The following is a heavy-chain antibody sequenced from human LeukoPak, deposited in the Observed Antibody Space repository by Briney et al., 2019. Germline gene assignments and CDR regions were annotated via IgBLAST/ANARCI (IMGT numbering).Heavy chain of an antibody. V-gene: IGHV1-69*01. CDR1: GGTFSSYA. CDR3: AGRGDGYIDFGY. J-gene: IGHJ4*02. Sequence: SVKVSCKASGGTFSSYAISWVRQAPGQGLEWMGGIIPIFGTANYAQKFQGSVTITADESTSTAYMELSSLRSEDTAVYYCAGRGDGYIDFGYWGQGTLVTVSS. D-gene: IGHD5-24*01. CDR2: IIPIFGTA.